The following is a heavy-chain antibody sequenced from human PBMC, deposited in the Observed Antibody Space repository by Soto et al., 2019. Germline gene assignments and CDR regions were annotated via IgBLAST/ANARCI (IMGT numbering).Heavy chain of an antibody. Sequence: VGSLRLSCAASGFTFSSYAMSWVRQAPGKGLEWVSAISGSGGSTYYADSVKGRFTISRDNSKDTLYLQMNSLRAEDTAVYYCAKAKGVRIAVAGRDYWGQGTLVTVSS. J-gene: IGHJ4*02. V-gene: IGHV3-23*01. CDR2: ISGSGGST. D-gene: IGHD6-19*01. CDR1: GFTFSSYA. CDR3: AKAKGVRIAVAGRDY.